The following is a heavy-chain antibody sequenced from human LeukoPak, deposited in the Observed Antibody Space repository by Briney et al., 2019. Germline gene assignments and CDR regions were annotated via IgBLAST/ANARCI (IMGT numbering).Heavy chain of an antibody. J-gene: IGHJ3*02. V-gene: IGHV3-7*04. CDR2: IKQDGSEK. CDR3: ARGSGITMIVGDAFDI. D-gene: IGHD3-22*01. Sequence: PGGSLGLSCAASGFTFSSYWMSWVRQAPGKGLEWVANIKQDGSEKYYVDSVKGRFTISRDNAKNSLYLQMNSLRAEDTAVYYCARGSGITMIVGDAFDIWGQGTMVTVSS. CDR1: GFTFSSYW.